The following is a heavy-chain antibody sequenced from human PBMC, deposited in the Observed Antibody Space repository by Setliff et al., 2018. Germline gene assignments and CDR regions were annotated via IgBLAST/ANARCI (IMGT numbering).Heavy chain of an antibody. J-gene: IGHJ6*03. CDR1: GGTFSSYA. V-gene: IGHV1-69*06. Sequence: SVKVSCKASGGTFSSYAISWVRQAPGQGLEWMGGIIPIFGTANYAVKFQGRVTITADKSTSTAYMELRSLTSEDTAVYYCARNALTGTTRKYYYYMDVWGQGTMVTVSS. D-gene: IGHD1-7*01. CDR3: ARNALTGTTRKYYYYMDV. CDR2: IIPIFGTA.